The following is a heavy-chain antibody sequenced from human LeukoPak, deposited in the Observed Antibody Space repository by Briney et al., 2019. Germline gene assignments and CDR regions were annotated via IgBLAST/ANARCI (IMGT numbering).Heavy chain of an antibody. CDR1: GFTFSTFW. D-gene: IGHD6-13*01. V-gene: IGHV3-74*01. CDR2: INGDGTTT. CDR3: ARDRSSTYGMDV. Sequence: PGGSLRLSCAASGFTFSTFWMHWVRQAPGKGLVWVSRINGDGTTTNYADSVKGRFTISRDNAKNTLYLQMNSLRAEDTAVYYCARDRSSTYGMDVWGQGTTVTVSS. J-gene: IGHJ6*02.